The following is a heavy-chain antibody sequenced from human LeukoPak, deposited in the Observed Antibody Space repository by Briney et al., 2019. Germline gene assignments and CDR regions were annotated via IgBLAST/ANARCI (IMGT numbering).Heavy chain of an antibody. CDR2: IYYSGST. CDR3: ARLRVTTFYYYGMDV. J-gene: IGHJ6*02. D-gene: IGHD4-17*01. V-gene: IGHV4-31*03. Sequence: SETLSLTCTVSGGSISSGGYYWRWIRQHPGKGLERIGYIYYSGSTYYNPSLKSRVTISVDTSKNQFSLKLSSVTAADTAVYYCARLRVTTFYYYGMDVWGQGTTVTVSS. CDR1: GGSISSGGYY.